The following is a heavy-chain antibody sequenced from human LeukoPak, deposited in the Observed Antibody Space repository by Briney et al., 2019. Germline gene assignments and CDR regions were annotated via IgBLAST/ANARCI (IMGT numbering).Heavy chain of an antibody. D-gene: IGHD3-3*01. CDR1: GFTFSSYA. CDR3: AKDSRVTIFGVVTTRGNWFDP. Sequence: GGSLRLSCAASGFTFSSYAMSWVRQAPGKGLEWVSAISGSGGSTYYADSVKGRFTISRDNSKNTLYPQMNSLRAEDTAVYYCAKDSRVTIFGVVTTRGNWFDPWGQGTLVTVSS. J-gene: IGHJ5*02. V-gene: IGHV3-23*01. CDR2: ISGSGGST.